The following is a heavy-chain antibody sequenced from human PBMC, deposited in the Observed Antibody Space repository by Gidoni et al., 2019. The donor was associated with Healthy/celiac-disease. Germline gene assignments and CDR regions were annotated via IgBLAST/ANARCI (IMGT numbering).Heavy chain of an antibody. Sequence: QVQLVESGGGVVQPGRSLRLSCAASGFTFSSYGMHWVRQAPGKGLEWVAVISYDGSNKYYADSVKGRFTISRDNSKNTLYLQMNSLRAEDTAVYYCAKEPPSVVAGPDYWGQGTLVTVSS. D-gene: IGHD6-19*01. CDR2: ISYDGSNK. J-gene: IGHJ4*02. CDR3: AKEPPSVVAGPDY. CDR1: GFTFSSYG. V-gene: IGHV3-30*18.